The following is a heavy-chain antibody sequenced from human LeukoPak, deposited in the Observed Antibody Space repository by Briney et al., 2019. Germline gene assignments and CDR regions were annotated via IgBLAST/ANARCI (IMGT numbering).Heavy chain of an antibody. J-gene: IGHJ3*02. Sequence: PSETLSLTCTVSGGSISSSSYYWGWIRQPPGKGLEWIGSIYYSGSTYYNPSLKSRVTISVDTSKNQFSLKLSSVTAADTAVYYRARHGRRSWWLKVNAFDIWGQGTMVTVSS. CDR2: IYYSGST. CDR1: GGSISSSSYY. D-gene: IGHD5-12*01. CDR3: ARHGRRSWWLKVNAFDI. V-gene: IGHV4-39*01.